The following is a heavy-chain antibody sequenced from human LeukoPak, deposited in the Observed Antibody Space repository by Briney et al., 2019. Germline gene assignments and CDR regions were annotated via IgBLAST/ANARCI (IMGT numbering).Heavy chain of an antibody. V-gene: IGHV4-39*07. Sequence: SETLSLTCTVSGGSISSSSYYWGWIRQPPGKGLEWIGSIYYSGSTYYNPSLKSRVTISVDTSKNQFSLKLSSVTAADTAVYYCAREAPYLIRQQLVRLLDFWGQGTLVTVSS. D-gene: IGHD1-1*01. CDR1: GGSISSSSYY. J-gene: IGHJ4*02. CDR2: IYYSGST. CDR3: AREAPYLIRQQLVRLLDF.